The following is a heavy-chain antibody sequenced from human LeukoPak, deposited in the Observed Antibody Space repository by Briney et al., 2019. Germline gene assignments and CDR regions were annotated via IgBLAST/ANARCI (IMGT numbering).Heavy chain of an antibody. CDR1: GGPISSSNW. J-gene: IGHJ3*02. D-gene: IGHD2-21*01. CDR3: ARVKFVRGGDFDAFDI. V-gene: IGHV4-4*02. Sequence: PSETLSLTCAVSGGPISSSNWWSWVRQPPGKGLEWIGEINHSGSTNYNPSLKSRVTISVDTSKNQFSLKLSSVTAADTAVYYCARVKFVRGGDFDAFDIWGQGTMVTVSS. CDR2: INHSGST.